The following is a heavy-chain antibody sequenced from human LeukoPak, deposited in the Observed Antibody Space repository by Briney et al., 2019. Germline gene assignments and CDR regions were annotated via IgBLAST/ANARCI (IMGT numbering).Heavy chain of an antibody. Sequence: GGSLRLSCAASGFTFNNYAMSWVRQAPGKGLEWVSTISNSDDSTYYADSVKGRFTISRDNSKSTLYLLMNSLRAEDTAVYYCASENDAFDIWGPGTVVTVSS. CDR3: ASENDAFDI. CDR2: ISNSDDST. CDR1: GFTFNNYA. J-gene: IGHJ3*02. V-gene: IGHV3-23*01.